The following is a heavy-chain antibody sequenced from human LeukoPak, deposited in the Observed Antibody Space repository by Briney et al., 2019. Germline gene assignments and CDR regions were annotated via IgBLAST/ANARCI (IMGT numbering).Heavy chain of an antibody. CDR1: AFTFSTYT. V-gene: IGHV3-23*01. D-gene: IGHD2-15*01. J-gene: IGHJ4*01. CDR2: ISITGDST. CDR3: AKGSSGGWPYYFDH. Sequence: GGSLRLSCAASAFTFSTYTMGWVRQVLGKGLEWFSAISITGDSTYYADSVKGRFTISRDNSKNTLYLQMNSLTAEDTALYYCAKGSSGGWPYYFDHWGQGTLVTVSS.